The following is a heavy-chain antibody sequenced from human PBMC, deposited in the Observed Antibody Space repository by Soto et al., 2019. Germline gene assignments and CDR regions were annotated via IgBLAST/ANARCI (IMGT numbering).Heavy chain of an antibody. D-gene: IGHD2-2*01. V-gene: IGHV5-51*01. CDR3: ARLNVVVVPAAMIWFDP. Sequence: PGESLKISCKGSGYSFTSYWIGWVRQMPGKGLEWMGIIYPGDSDTRYSPSFQGQVTISADKSISTAYLQWSSLKASDTAMYYCARLNVVVVPAAMIWFDPWGQGTLVTVSS. CDR1: GYSFTSYW. CDR2: IYPGDSDT. J-gene: IGHJ5*02.